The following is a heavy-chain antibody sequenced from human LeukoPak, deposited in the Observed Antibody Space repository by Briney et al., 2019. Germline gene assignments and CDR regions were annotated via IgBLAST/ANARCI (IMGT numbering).Heavy chain of an antibody. J-gene: IGHJ4*02. CDR1: GFTFSSYA. D-gene: IGHD1-26*01. V-gene: IGHV3-23*01. CDR2: ISGSGGST. CDR3: AAMWELPSSFDY. Sequence: PGGTLRLSCAASGFTFSSYAMSWVRQAPGKGLEWVSAISGSGGSTYYADSVKGRFTISRDNSKNTLYLQMNSLRAEDTAVYYCAAMWELPSSFDYWGQGTLVTVSS.